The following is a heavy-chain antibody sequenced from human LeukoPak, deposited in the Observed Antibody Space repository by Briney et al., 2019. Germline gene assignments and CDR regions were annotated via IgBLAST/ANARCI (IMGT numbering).Heavy chain of an antibody. CDR3: ARGVRNQLLSEY. CDR2: VNPNSGNT. V-gene: IGHV1-8*01. CDR1: GYTFSTYD. J-gene: IGHJ4*02. D-gene: IGHD2-2*01. Sequence: GASVKVSCKASGYTFSTYDVTWVRQAPGQGLEWMGWVNPNSGNTGYAQKFRGRVTMTSDSSKSSAYMELSSLTSEDTAVYYCARGVRNQLLSEYWGQGTLITVSS.